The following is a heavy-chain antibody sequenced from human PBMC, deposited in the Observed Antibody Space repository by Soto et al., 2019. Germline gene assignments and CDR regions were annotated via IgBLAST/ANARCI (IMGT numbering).Heavy chain of an antibody. J-gene: IGHJ4*02. CDR1: GYSFSSYG. V-gene: IGHV1-18*01. CDR3: ARMLSSSVDN. D-gene: IGHD2-2*01. Sequence: GASVKISCKASGYSFSSYGITWVRQAPGQGLEWMGWISTYIGNAKYAQKFQGRVTLTADTSTGTAYMEPRSLRSDDTAVYYCARMLSSSVDNWGQGTLVTVSS. CDR2: ISTYIGNA.